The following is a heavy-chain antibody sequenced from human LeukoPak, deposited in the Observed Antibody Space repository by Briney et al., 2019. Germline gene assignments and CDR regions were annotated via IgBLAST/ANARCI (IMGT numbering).Heavy chain of an antibody. CDR3: ASFYDSSGYPTYYFDY. J-gene: IGHJ4*02. D-gene: IGHD3-22*01. V-gene: IGHV1-18*01. CDR2: ISAYNGNT. CDR1: GYTFTSYG. Sequence: ASVKVSCKASGYTFTSYGISWVRQAPGQGLEWMGWISAYNGNTNYAQKLQGRVTMTTDTSTGTAYMELRSLRSDDTAVYYCASFYDSSGYPTYYFDYWGQGTLVTVSS.